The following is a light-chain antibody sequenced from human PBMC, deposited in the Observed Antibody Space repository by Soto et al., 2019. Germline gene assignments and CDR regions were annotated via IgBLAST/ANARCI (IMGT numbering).Light chain of an antibody. CDR1: TGAVTSGHY. CDR2: DTS. V-gene: IGLV7-46*01. J-gene: IGLJ2*01. CDR3: LLSYSGARVV. Sequence: QAVVTQEPSLTLSPGGTVTLTCGSSTGAVTSGHYPYWFQQKPGQAPRTLIYDTSNKTLLTPARFSGSLLGGKAALTLSGAQPEDEAEYYCLLSYSGARVVFGGGTKVTVL.